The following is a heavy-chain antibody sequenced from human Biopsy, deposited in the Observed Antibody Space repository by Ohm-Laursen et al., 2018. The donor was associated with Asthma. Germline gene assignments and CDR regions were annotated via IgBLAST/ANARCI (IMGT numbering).Heavy chain of an antibody. V-gene: IGHV1-69*13. CDR2: IIPMYGVP. CDR3: ARVDAIMISGDFYFYSGFDL. D-gene: IGHD3-16*01. J-gene: IGHJ6*02. CDR1: GGTFRTYA. Sequence: GASVKVSCKASGGTFRTYAFNWVRQAPGQGLEWMGGIIPMYGVPKVAQKFQGRVTITADESTNTAYMEMSSLRSEDTAVYYCARVDAIMISGDFYFYSGFDLWGQGTTVRVSS.